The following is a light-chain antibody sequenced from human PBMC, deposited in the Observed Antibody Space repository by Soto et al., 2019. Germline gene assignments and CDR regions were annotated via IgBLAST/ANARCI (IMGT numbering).Light chain of an antibody. CDR2: GAS. V-gene: IGKV3-20*01. CDR1: QSLNTNY. CDR3: HQYDDSPRT. Sequence: EIVLTQSPGTLSLSPGERATLSCRASQSLNTNYLAWYQQKPGQAPRLLIYGASSRATDIPDRFSGSGSGTDFTLTISRLEPEDFAVYYCHQYDDSPRTFGQGTNVDI. J-gene: IGKJ1*01.